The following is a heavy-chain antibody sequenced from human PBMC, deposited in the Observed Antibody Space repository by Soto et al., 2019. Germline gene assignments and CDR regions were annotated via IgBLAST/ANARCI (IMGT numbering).Heavy chain of an antibody. CDR1: GSSISPYY. Sequence: PSETLSLTCSVSGSSISPYYWSWIRQPPGKGLEWIGNIYYRGSTNYNPSLKSRVIISVDSSKNQFSLRLNSVTAADTAVYYCSRVGGYYGDYPNFDYWGPGPRLTVSS. CDR3: SRVGGYYGDYPNFDY. V-gene: IGHV4-59*01. D-gene: IGHD4-17*01. J-gene: IGHJ4*02. CDR2: IYYRGST.